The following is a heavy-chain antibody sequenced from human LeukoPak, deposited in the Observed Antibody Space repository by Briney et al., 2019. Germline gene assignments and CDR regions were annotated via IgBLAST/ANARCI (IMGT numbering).Heavy chain of an antibody. CDR2: INSKSGGT. J-gene: IGHJ4*02. V-gene: IGHV1-2*02. CDR1: GYTFTGYY. CDR3: ARSPHILTGENFDY. D-gene: IGHD3-9*01. Sequence: ASVKVSCKASGYTFTGYYMHWVRQAPGQGLEWMGWINSKSGGTNYAQKFQGRVSKTRDTSINTAYMQLSRLRSDDTAVYYCARSPHILTGENFDYWGQGTLVTVSS.